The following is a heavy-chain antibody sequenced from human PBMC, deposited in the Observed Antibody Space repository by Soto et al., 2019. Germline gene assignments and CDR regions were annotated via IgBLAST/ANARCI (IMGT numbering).Heavy chain of an antibody. CDR3: AGPRWVRIAVGGLGGV. J-gene: IGHJ6*02. D-gene: IGHD6-19*01. Sequence: QVQLVQSGAEVKKPGASVKVSCKASGYNFTRYAMHWVRQPPGERLEWMGGINAGNGNTKYSQKFQGRVTITRDTPASTAYMALNSLRSADTAVYYCAGPRWVRIAVGGLGGVWGRGSTVTVSS. CDR2: INAGNGNT. CDR1: GYNFTRYA. V-gene: IGHV1-3*01.